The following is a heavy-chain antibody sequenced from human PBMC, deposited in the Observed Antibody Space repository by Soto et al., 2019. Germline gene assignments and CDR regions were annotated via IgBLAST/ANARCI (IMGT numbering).Heavy chain of an antibody. J-gene: IGHJ5*02. Sequence: EVQLVESEGGLVKPGGSLRLSCAASGFTFSSYSMNWVRQAPGKGLEWVSSISSSSSYIYYADSVKGRFTISRDNAKNSLYLQMNSLRAEDTAVYYCARVPPGTGSGSLYNWFDPWGQGTLVTVSS. CDR3: ARVPPGTGSGSLYNWFDP. D-gene: IGHD3-10*01. CDR2: ISSSSSYI. CDR1: GFTFSSYS. V-gene: IGHV3-21*01.